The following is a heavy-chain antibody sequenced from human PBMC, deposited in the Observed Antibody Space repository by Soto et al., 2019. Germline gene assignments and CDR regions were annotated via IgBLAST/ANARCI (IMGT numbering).Heavy chain of an antibody. D-gene: IGHD3-3*01. J-gene: IGHJ4*02. Sequence: PGESLKISCKGSGYSFTSYWIGWVRQMPGKGLEWMGVIYPGDSDTRYSPSFQGQVTISADKSISTAYLQWSSLKAPDTAMYYCARHSLRFLEQTDAPAFDYWGQGTLVTVSS. CDR2: IYPGDSDT. CDR3: ARHSLRFLEQTDAPAFDY. V-gene: IGHV5-51*01. CDR1: GYSFTSYW.